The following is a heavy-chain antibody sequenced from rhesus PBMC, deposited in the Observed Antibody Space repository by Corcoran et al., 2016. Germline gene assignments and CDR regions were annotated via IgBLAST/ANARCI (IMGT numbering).Heavy chain of an antibody. CDR3: TSPIRYRFDV. J-gene: IGHJ5-1*01. V-gene: IGHV4-80*01. CDR1: GGSFRRYW. CDR2: INGYRGST. Sequence: QVQLQESGPGLVKPLETLSLTCAISGGSFRRYWWNLIRQPPGKGLEWIGEINGYRGSTNYNPSLQSRVTISKDVSKNQFSLKLTSVTAADTAVYYCTSPIRYRFDVWGPGVLVSVSS.